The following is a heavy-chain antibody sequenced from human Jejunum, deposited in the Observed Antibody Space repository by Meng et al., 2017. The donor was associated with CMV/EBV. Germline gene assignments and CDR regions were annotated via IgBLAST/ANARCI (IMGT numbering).Heavy chain of an antibody. D-gene: IGHD6-19*01. CDR2: TYYRSKWYS. Sequence: VQLPPSGPGLVKPSETLSLTCAISGDSVSRNSGAWHWIRQSPSRGLEWLGRTYYRSKWYSEYAPSVKSRIVINPDTSKNQFSLQVNSVTPEDTAVYYCAREGGWNYFDYWGQGALVTVSS. J-gene: IGHJ4*02. CDR1: GDSVSRNSGA. V-gene: IGHV6-1*01. CDR3: AREGGWNYFDY.